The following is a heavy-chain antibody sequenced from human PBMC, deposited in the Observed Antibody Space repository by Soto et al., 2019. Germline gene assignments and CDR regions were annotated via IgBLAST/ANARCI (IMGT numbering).Heavy chain of an antibody. CDR1: GYTFTSYG. Sequence: ASVKVSCKASGYTFTSYGISWVRQAPGQGLGWMGWISAYNGNTNYAQKLQGRVTMTTDTSTSTAYMELRSLRSDDTAVYYCARGTGITIFGVARNDAFDIWGQGTMVTVSS. V-gene: IGHV1-18*04. CDR2: ISAYNGNT. J-gene: IGHJ3*02. D-gene: IGHD3-3*01. CDR3: ARGTGITIFGVARNDAFDI.